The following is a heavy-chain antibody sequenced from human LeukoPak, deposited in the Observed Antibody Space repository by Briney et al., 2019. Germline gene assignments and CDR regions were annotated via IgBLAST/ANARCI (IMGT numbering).Heavy chain of an antibody. CDR1: GGTFSSYA. CDR2: IIPIFGTA. D-gene: IGHD3-22*01. CDR3: AAYDSSGYYQRYYYYYYMDV. Sequence: ASVKVSCKASGGTFSSYAISWVRQAPGQGLEWMGGIIPIFGTANYAQKFQGRVTITTDESTSTAYMELSSLRSEDTAVYYCAAYDSSGYYQRYYYYYYMDVWGKGTTVTVSS. V-gene: IGHV1-69*05. J-gene: IGHJ6*03.